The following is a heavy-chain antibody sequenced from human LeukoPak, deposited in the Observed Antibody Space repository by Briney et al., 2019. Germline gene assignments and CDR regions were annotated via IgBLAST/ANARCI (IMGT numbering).Heavy chain of an antibody. J-gene: IGHJ4*01. CDR1: GFTFSSYS. D-gene: IGHD2-21*02. CDR2: VSSGGDTT. V-gene: IGHV3-23*01. Sequence: PGGSLRLSCAVSGFTFSSYSMSWVRQAPGKGLEWVALVSSGGDTTYYADSVRGRFTISRDNAKNSLYLQMNSLRAEDTAVYYCARSDYYFDYWGQGTLVTVSS. CDR3: ARSDYYFDY.